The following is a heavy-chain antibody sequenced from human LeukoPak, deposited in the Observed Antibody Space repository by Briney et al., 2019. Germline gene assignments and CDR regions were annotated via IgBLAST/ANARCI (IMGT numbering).Heavy chain of an antibody. CDR2: INPKRGVT. V-gene: IGHV1-2*02. CDR3: ARDLGIVGATTPDY. D-gene: IGHD1-26*01. CDR1: GYTFTDYY. Sequence: ASVKVSCKTSGYTFTDYYIHWLRQAPGQGLEWMGWINPKRGVTTYSQKFQGRVTMTRDTSISTAYMELSRLRSDDTAVYYCARDLGIVGATTPDYWGQGTLVTVSS. J-gene: IGHJ4*02.